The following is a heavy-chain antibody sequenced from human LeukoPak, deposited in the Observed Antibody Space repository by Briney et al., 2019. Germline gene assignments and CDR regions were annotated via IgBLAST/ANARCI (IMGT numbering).Heavy chain of an antibody. CDR1: GFTFDNYG. Sequence: PGGSLRLSCAASGFTFDNYGMNWVRQAPGKGLEWVSAINWNGVSTNHADSVKGRFTISRDNAKNSLYLQMSSLRAEDTALYYCARDKALVAGAFDIWGQGTMVTVSS. CDR3: ARDKALVAGAFDI. CDR2: INWNGVST. J-gene: IGHJ3*02. D-gene: IGHD2-15*01. V-gene: IGHV3-20*04.